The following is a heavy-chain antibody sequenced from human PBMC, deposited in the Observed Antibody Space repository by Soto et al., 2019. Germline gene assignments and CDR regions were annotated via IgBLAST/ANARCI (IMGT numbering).Heavy chain of an antibody. CDR2: IKQDGSEK. D-gene: IGHD2-2*01. CDR1: GCTVSIDW. V-gene: IGHV3-7*01. CDR3: ARVPRGYCSSTSCPRPLYYYYYIDV. J-gene: IGHJ6*03. Sequence: EVQLVESLGGLVHPGGSLRLSCASSGCTVSIDWMSWVRQAPGKGLEWVANIKQDGSEKYYVDSVKGRITISRDTAKNPLYRQMDSLSAEDTAVYYCARVPRGYCSSTSCPRPLYYYYYIDVWGKGTTVTDSS.